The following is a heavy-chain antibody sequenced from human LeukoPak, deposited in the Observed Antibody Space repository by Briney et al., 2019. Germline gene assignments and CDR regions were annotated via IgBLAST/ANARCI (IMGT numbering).Heavy chain of an antibody. J-gene: IGHJ4*02. V-gene: IGHV4-59*08. CDR3: ARGYSSTWFKTWDF. CDR2: IYYSGTT. D-gene: IGHD6-13*01. CDR1: GGSISTYY. Sequence: PSETLSLTCTVSGGSISTYYWNWIRQPPGKGLEWIGYIYYSGTTNYNPSLKSRVTISVDTSKNQFSLKLTSVTAGDTAVYYCARGYSSTWFKTWDFWGQGTLVTVSS.